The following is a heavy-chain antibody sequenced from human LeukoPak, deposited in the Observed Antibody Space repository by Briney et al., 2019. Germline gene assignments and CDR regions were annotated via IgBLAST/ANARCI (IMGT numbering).Heavy chain of an antibody. J-gene: IGHJ4*02. V-gene: IGHV4-34*01. CDR3: ARGRYSSGWYLYYFDY. CDR2: INHSGST. D-gene: IGHD6-19*01. CDR1: GGSFSGYY. Sequence: SETLSLTCAVYGGSFSGYYWSWIRQPPGKGLEWIGEINHSGSTNYNPSLKSRVTISVDTSKNQFSLKPSSVTAADTAVYYCARGRYSSGWYLYYFDYWGQGTLVTVSS.